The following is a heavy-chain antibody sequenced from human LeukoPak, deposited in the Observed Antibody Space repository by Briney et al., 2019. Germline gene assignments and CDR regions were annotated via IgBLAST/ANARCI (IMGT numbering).Heavy chain of an antibody. V-gene: IGHV3-11*01. CDR2: INIGGTNT. CDR3: ATDGAGFDT. CDR1: GFTFNDYY. Sequence: GGSLRLSCAASGFTFNDYYMSWVRQAPGKGLEWLSYINIGGTNTHYADSVKGRFTISRDNAKKSLYLEMNNLRAEDTAVYYCATDGAGFDTWARESWSPSPQ. J-gene: IGHJ5*02.